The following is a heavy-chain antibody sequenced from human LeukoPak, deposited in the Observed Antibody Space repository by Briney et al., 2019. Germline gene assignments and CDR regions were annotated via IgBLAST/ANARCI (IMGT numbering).Heavy chain of an antibody. Sequence: GGSLRLSCAASGFTFSNFWMSWVRQAPGKGLEWVANIKQDGSEKDYVDSVKGRFTISRDNAKNSLYLQITSLRAEDTAVYFCARENEQVNYYDSSPVDYWGQGTLVTVSS. V-gene: IGHV3-7*01. CDR1: GFTFSNFW. CDR3: ARENEQVNYYDSSPVDY. CDR2: IKQDGSEK. J-gene: IGHJ4*02. D-gene: IGHD3-22*01.